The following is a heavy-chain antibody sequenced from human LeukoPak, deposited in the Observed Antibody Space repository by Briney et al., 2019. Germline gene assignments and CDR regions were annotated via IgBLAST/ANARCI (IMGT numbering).Heavy chain of an antibody. CDR1: GFIFSNYA. CDR3: AKDLGGSGWYRRGDAFDI. D-gene: IGHD6-19*01. CDR2: ISGSGGDT. Sequence: PGGSLRLSCAASGFIFSNYAMSWVRQAPGKGLEWVSGISGSGGDTYYADSVKGRFTISRDNSKNTLYLQMNSLRAEDTAVYYCAKDLGGSGWYRRGDAFDIWGQGTMVTVSS. V-gene: IGHV3-23*01. J-gene: IGHJ3*02.